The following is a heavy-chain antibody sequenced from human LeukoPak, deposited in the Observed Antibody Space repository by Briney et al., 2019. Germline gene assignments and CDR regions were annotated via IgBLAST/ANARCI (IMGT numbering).Heavy chain of an antibody. V-gene: IGHV4-30-2*01. Sequence: SETLSLTCAVSGGSISSGGYSWSWIRQPPVKGLEWIGYIYHSGSTYYNPSLKSRVTISVDRSKNQFSLKLSSVTAADTAVYYCARGIAVAGPFDYWGQGTLVTVSS. CDR2: IYHSGST. J-gene: IGHJ4*02. CDR3: ARGIAVAGPFDY. D-gene: IGHD6-19*01. CDR1: GGSISSGGYS.